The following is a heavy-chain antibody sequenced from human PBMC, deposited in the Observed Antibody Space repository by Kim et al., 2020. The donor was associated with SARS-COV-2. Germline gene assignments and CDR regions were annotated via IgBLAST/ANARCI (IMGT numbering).Heavy chain of an antibody. CDR1: GGSISSYY. J-gene: IGHJ3*02. CDR3: ARVVGDIAYDAFDI. D-gene: IGHD2-15*01. CDR2: IYYSGST. Sequence: SETLSLTCTVSGGSISSYYWSWIRQPPGKGLEWIGYIYYSGSTNYNPSLKSRVTISVDTSKNQFSLKLSSVTAADTAVYYCARVVGDIAYDAFDIWGQGTMVTVSS. V-gene: IGHV4-59*01.